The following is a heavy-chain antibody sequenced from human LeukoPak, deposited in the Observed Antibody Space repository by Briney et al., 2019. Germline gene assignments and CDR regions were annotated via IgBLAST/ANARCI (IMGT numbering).Heavy chain of an antibody. Sequence: SETLSLTCTVSGGSISSYYWSWIRQPQGKGLEWIGYIYYSGSTNYNPSLKSRVTISVDTSKNQFSLKLSSVTAADTAVYYCARRTYYYDSSGQYFDIWGQGTMVTVSS. CDR3: ARRTYYYDSSGQYFDI. J-gene: IGHJ3*02. D-gene: IGHD3-22*01. CDR2: IYYSGST. V-gene: IGHV4-59*01. CDR1: GGSISSYY.